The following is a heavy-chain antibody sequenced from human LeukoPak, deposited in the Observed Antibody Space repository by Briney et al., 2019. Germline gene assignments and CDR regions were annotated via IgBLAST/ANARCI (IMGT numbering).Heavy chain of an antibody. V-gene: IGHV1-2*06. CDR3: ARVSCYDFWSGYYSGRCGMGV. D-gene: IGHD3-3*01. J-gene: IGHJ6*02. CDR2: INPNSGGT. CDR1: GYTFTGYY. Sequence: ASVKVSCKASGYTFTGYYMHWVRQAPGQGLEWMGRINPNSGGTNYAQKFQGRVTMTRDTSISTAYMELSRLRSDDTAVYYCARVSCYDFWSGYYSGRCGMGVWGQGTTVTVSS.